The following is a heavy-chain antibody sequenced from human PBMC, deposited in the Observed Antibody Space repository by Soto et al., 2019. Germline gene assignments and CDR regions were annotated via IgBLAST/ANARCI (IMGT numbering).Heavy chain of an antibody. J-gene: IGHJ6*02. V-gene: IGHV3-33*01. D-gene: IGHD5-12*01. CDR2: IWYDGSNK. CDR3: ARDLVATLSYYYYGMDV. Sequence: QVQLVESGGGVVQPGRSLRLSCAASGFTFSSYGMHWVRQAPGKGLEWVAVIWYDGSNKYYADSVKGRFTISRDNSKNTLYLQMNSLRAEDTAVYYFARDLVATLSYYYYGMDVWGQGTTVTVSS. CDR1: GFTFSSYG.